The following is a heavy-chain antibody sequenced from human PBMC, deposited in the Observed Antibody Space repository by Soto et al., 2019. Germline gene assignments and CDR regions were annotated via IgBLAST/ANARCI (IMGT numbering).Heavy chain of an antibody. V-gene: IGHV1-69*13. Sequence: SVKVSCKASGGTFSSYAISWVRQAPGQGLEWMGGIIPIFGTANYAQKFQGRVTITADESTSTAYMELSSLRSEDTAVYYCARERDTMKDAFDIWGQGTMVTVSS. D-gene: IGHD3-22*01. CDR1: GGTFSSYA. J-gene: IGHJ3*02. CDR3: ARERDTMKDAFDI. CDR2: IIPIFGTA.